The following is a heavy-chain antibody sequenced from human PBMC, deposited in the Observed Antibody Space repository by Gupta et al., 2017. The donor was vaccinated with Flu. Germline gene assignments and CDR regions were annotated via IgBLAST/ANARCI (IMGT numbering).Heavy chain of an antibody. CDR1: GYYFNSQG. J-gene: IGHJ4*02. V-gene: IGHV7-4-1*02. Sequence: QVQLVQSGSEFKKPGASVKVSCKASGYYFNSQGISWVRQAPGQGLEWMGWINTKSGNQTYAQAFTGRFVFSLDTAVTTAYLDVTSLKAEDTAVYYCVREPALLDYWGQGTLVTVSS. CDR2: INTKSGNQ. CDR3: VREPALLDY.